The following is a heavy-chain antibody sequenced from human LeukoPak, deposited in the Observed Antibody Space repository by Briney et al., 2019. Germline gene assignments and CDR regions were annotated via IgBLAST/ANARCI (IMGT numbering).Heavy chain of an antibody. CDR1: GFTFSDYA. V-gene: IGHV3-23*01. CDR3: AKGTGDTGYYFDY. J-gene: IGHJ4*02. CDR2: IRVGGEV. Sequence: GGSLRLSCAASGFTFSDYAMNWVRQAPGKGLEWVSGIRVGGEVYYADSVKGRFTISRDNSGNTLYLQMSGLRAEDTAVYHCAKGTGDTGYYFDYWGQGTLVTVSS. D-gene: IGHD7-27*01.